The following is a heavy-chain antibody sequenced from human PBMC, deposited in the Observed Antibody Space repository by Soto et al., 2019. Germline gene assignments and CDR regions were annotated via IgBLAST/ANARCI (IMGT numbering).Heavy chain of an antibody. Sequence: SETLSLTCTVSGGSISSYYWSWIRQPPGKGLEWIGYIYYSGSTNYNPSLKSRVTISVDTSKNQFSLKLSSVTAADTAVYYCARDRAADGHYYGMEVWGQGTTVTVSS. CDR1: GGSISSYY. V-gene: IGHV4-59*01. CDR3: ARDRAADGHYYGMEV. D-gene: IGHD6-13*01. CDR2: IYYSGST. J-gene: IGHJ6*02.